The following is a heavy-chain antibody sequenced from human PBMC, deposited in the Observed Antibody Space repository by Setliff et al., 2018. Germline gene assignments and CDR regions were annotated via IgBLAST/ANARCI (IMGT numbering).Heavy chain of an antibody. D-gene: IGHD2-2*01. V-gene: IGHV1-18*01. J-gene: IGHJ4*02. CDR2: ISAYNGHT. CDR3: SKLVQFCTRTSCQRLSGDDY. CDR1: GYNFAESI. Sequence: GASVKVSCMASGYNFAESIVSWVRQAPGQGLEWMGWISAYNGHTYSAPKFQGRVSLTTDTSTTTAYMDLRSLRPDETAIYFCSKLVQFCTRTSCQRLSGDDYWGQGTLVTVSS.